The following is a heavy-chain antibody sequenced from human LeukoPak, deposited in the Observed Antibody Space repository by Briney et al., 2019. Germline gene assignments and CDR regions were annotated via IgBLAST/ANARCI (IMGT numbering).Heavy chain of an antibody. CDR1: GFTFTNYW. Sequence: AGSLRFSCAASGFTFTNYWMSWVRQAQGQGLKWVANINQDGTTRYYMDSVKGRFTISRDNATNSLDLQMNSLKTEATAFYLCAKDLNPRSCAGIRIDSWGQGTLVTVSS. J-gene: IGHJ4*02. D-gene: IGHD1-14*01. CDR3: AKDLNPRSCAGIRIDS. CDR2: INQDGTTR. V-gene: IGHV3-7*03.